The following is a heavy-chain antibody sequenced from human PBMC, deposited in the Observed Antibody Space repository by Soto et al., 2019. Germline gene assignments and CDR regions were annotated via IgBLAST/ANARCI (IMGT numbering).Heavy chain of an antibody. CDR3: ARDRNAAGSDY. J-gene: IGHJ4*02. D-gene: IGHD1-1*01. CDR2: ISSGGTNI. V-gene: IGHV3-11*01. Sequence: QVQLVESGGGLVKPGGSLRLSCAASGFTFSDFYMSWIRQAPGKGLEWISYISSGGTNIFSADSVKGRFTVSRDNAKNSVSLQMESLRGEDTAWYYCARDRNAAGSDYWRKGTLVTVSS. CDR1: GFTFSDFY.